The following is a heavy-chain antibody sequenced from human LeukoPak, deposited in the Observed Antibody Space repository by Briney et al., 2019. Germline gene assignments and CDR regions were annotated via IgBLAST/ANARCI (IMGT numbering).Heavy chain of an antibody. CDR2: ISSSSSYI. J-gene: IGHJ4*02. D-gene: IGHD6-19*01. Sequence: GGSLRLSCAASGFTFSSYSMNWVRQAPGKGLEWVSSISSSSSYIYYADSVKGRFTISRDNAKNSLYLQMNSLRAVDTAVYYCARSIAVAGLDYWGQGTLVTVSS. CDR3: ARSIAVAGLDY. V-gene: IGHV3-21*01. CDR1: GFTFSSYS.